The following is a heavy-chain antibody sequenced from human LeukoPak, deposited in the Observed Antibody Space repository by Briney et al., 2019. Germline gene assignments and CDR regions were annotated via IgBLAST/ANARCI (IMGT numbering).Heavy chain of an antibody. CDR1: GGSISTYY. CDR3: ARRLEIETYFDY. J-gene: IGHJ4*02. V-gene: IGHV4-59*08. Sequence: PSETLSLTCTVSGGSISTYYWSWIRQPPGKGLEWIGYIYYSGDTYYSPSLKSRVALSVDTSKNQFSLKLRSVTAADTAVYYCARRLEIETYFDYLGQGTLVSVAS. CDR2: IYYSGDT. D-gene: IGHD1-1*01.